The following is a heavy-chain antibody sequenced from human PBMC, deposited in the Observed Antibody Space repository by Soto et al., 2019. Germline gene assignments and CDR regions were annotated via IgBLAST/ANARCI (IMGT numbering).Heavy chain of an antibody. Sequence: LRLSCAASAFTFSSYWMSWVRQAPGKGLEWVANIKQDGSEKYYVDSVKGRFTISRDNAKNSLYLQMNSLRAEDTAVYYCARDLFEAARRGEYAFDIWGQGTMVTVSS. CDR3: ARDLFEAARRGEYAFDI. CDR1: AFTFSSYW. J-gene: IGHJ3*02. V-gene: IGHV3-7*03. D-gene: IGHD3-16*01. CDR2: IKQDGSEK.